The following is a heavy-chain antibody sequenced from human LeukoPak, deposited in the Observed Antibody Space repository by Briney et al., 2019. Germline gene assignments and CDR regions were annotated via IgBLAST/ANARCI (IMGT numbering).Heavy chain of an antibody. D-gene: IGHD6-6*01. V-gene: IGHV3-23*01. Sequence: GGSLRLSCAASGFTFSNYGMSWVRQAPGKGLEWVAAISGSGGSTDYADSVKGRFTISRDNSKNTLYLQMNSLRAQDTAVYYCAKVGRMAARLGPLDYWGQGTLVTVSS. CDR1: GFTFSNYG. CDR3: AKVGRMAARLGPLDY. CDR2: ISGSGGST. J-gene: IGHJ4*02.